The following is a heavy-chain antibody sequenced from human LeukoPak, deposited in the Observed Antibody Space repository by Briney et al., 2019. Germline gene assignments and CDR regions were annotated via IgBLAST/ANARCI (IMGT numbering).Heavy chain of an antibody. CDR3: ARDLIGGANWFDP. Sequence: GASVKVSCKASGYSFTSYYIHWVRQAPGQGLEWMGAVNPSGGMTRYAQNFHGRVTVTRDMSTSTVYMELSSLRSDDTAVYFCARDLIGGANWFDPWGQGTLVTVSS. J-gene: IGHJ5*02. D-gene: IGHD3-22*01. CDR1: GYSFTSYY. CDR2: VNPSGGMT. V-gene: IGHV1-46*01.